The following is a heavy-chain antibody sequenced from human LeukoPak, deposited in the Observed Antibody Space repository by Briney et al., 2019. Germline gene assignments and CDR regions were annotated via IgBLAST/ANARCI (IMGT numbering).Heavy chain of an antibody. D-gene: IGHD1-14*01. CDR3: ARDLPWEPYGDY. CDR2: INWNGGST. CDR1: GFTFDDYG. J-gene: IGHJ4*02. Sequence: GSRGSLRLSCAASGFTFDDYGMSWVRQAPGKGLKWVSGINWNGGSTGYADSVKGRFTISRDNAKNSLYLQMNSLRAEDTALYYCARDLPWEPYGDYWGQGTLVTVSS. V-gene: IGHV3-20*04.